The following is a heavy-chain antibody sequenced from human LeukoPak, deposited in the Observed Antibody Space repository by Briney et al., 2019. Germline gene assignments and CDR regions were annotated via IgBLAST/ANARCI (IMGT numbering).Heavy chain of an antibody. CDR3: ARAIGLALYDY. CDR2: ISGSSSLI. J-gene: IGHJ4*02. CDR1: GFTFSSYT. D-gene: IGHD3-3*02. Sequence: PGGSLRLSCAASGFTFSSYTMNWVRQAPGKGLEWVSSISGSSSLIYYADSVKGRFTISRDNAKNSLYLQMNSLRAEDTAVYYCARAIGLALYDYWGQGSLVTVSS. V-gene: IGHV3-21*01.